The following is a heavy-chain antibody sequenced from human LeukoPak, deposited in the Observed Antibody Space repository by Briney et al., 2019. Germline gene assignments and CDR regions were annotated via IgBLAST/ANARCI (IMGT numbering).Heavy chain of an antibody. D-gene: IGHD3-22*01. CDR3: AKGGPDYYDSSGPWDY. Sequence: PGGSLRLSCAASGFTFSSHWMSWVRQAPGKGLEWVANIKKDGSEKYYVDSVKGRFTISRDNSKNTLYLQMNSLRAEDTAVYYCAKGGPDYYDSSGPWDYWGQGTLVTVSS. J-gene: IGHJ4*02. CDR1: GFTFSSHW. V-gene: IGHV3-7*03. CDR2: IKKDGSEK.